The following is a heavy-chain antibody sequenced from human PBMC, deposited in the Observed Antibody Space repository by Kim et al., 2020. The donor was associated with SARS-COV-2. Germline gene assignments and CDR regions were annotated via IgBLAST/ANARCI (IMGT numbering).Heavy chain of an antibody. D-gene: IGHD3-10*01. CDR3: ARIRRGVESGWFDP. V-gene: IGHV2-70*01. J-gene: IGHJ5*02. Sequence: STSLKTRLTISKDTSKNQVVLTMTNMDPVDTATYYCARIRRGVESGWFDPWGQGTLVTVSS.